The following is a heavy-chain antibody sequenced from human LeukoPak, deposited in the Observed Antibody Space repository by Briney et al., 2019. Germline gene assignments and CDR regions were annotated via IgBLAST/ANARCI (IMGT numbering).Heavy chain of an antibody. V-gene: IGHV3-7*01. D-gene: IGHD2-21*01. Sequence: GGSLRLSCAASGFTFSNYWMSWVRQAPGKGLEWVANIRQDGTDKQYVDSVKGRFTISRDNAKNSLFLQTDSLRAEDSAVYYCVRYSRSITPAYWGQGTLVTVSS. CDR1: GFTFSNYW. CDR3: VRYSRSITPAY. CDR2: IRQDGTDK. J-gene: IGHJ4*02.